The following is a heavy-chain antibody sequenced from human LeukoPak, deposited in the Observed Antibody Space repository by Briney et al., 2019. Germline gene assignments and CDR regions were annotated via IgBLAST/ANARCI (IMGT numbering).Heavy chain of an antibody. J-gene: IGHJ4*02. Sequence: SETLSLTCAVYGGSFSGHYWSWIRQPPGKGLEWIGEINHSGSTNYNPSLKSRVTISVDTSKNQFSLKLSSVTAADTAVYYCARAPMVRGRTAADYWGQGTLVTVSS. CDR3: ARAPMVRGRTAADY. D-gene: IGHD3-10*01. CDR2: INHSGST. CDR1: GGSFSGHY. V-gene: IGHV4-34*01.